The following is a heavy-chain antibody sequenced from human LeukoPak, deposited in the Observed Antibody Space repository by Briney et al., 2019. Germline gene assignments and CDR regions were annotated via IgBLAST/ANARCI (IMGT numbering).Heavy chain of an antibody. J-gene: IGHJ3*02. D-gene: IGHD2-21*01. CDR3: ARSTEHNGGLGDAFDI. V-gene: IGHV1-69*05. CDR1: GGTFSSYA. Sequence: ASVKVSCKASGGTFSSYAISWVRQAPGQGLEWMGRIIPIFGTANYAQKFQGRVTITTDESTSTAYMELSSLRSEDTAVYYCARSTEHNGGLGDAFDIWGQGTMVTVSS. CDR2: IIPIFGTA.